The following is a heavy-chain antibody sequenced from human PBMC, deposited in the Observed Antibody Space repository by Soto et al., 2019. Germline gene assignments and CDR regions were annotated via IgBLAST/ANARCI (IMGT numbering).Heavy chain of an antibody. CDR2: ISGSGGST. CDR3: AKYTGSYLHYYYMDV. Sequence: GGSLRLSCAASGFTFSSYAMSWVRQPPGKGLEWVSAISGSGGSTYYADSVKGRFTISRDNSKNTLYLQMNSLRAEGTAVYYCAKYTGSYLHYYYMDVLFRGTTVTVSS. J-gene: IGHJ6*03. CDR1: GFTFSSYA. D-gene: IGHD2-8*02. V-gene: IGHV3-23*01.